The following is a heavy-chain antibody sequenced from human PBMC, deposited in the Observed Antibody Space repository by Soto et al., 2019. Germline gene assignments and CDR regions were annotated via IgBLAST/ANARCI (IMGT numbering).Heavy chain of an antibody. CDR2: INHSGNN. CDR3: ARGGSNDWQVAFDI. J-gene: IGHJ3*02. Sequence: QLQQWGAGLLKPSETLSLTCVVSGGSFSTYYYNWIRQSPGKGLEWIGEINHSGNNNYSPSLNSRVTMSLDTSKNQFSLKLTSVTAADTAVYYCARGGSNDWQVAFDIWGQGTMVTVSS. D-gene: IGHD3-9*01. V-gene: IGHV4-34*01. CDR1: GGSFSTYY.